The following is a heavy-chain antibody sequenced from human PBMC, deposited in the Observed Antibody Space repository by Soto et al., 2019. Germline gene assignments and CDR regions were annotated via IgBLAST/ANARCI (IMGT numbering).Heavy chain of an antibody. J-gene: IGHJ2*01. CDR2: ISGSGGRT. D-gene: IGHD6-13*01. Sequence: EVQLLESGGGLVQPGGSLRLPCAASGFTFSSFAVSWVRQAPGKGLEWVSAISGSGGRTYYADSVKGRFTISRDNSKSTLYLQMNSLRVDDTAVYYCAKDPSGATSWYYWYFVLWGRGTLVTVSS. CDR3: AKDPSGATSWYYWYFVL. V-gene: IGHV3-23*01. CDR1: GFTFSSFA.